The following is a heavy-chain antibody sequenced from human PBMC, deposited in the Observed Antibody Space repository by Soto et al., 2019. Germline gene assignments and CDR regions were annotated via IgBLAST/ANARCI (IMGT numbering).Heavy chain of an antibody. V-gene: IGHV2-70*11. D-gene: IGHD5-12*01. CDR3: ALFSAYFTGYDRENDAFDI. CDR2: IDWDDDK. J-gene: IGHJ3*02. Sequence: SGPTLVKPTQTLTLTCTFSGFSLSTSGMCVSWIRQPPGKALEWLARIDWDDDKYYSTSLKTRLTISKDTSKNQVVLTMTNMDPVDTATYYCALFSAYFTGYDRENDAFDIWGQGTMVTVSS. CDR1: GFSLSTSGMC.